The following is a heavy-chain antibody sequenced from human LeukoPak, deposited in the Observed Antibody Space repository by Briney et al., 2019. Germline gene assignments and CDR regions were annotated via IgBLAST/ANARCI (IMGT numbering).Heavy chain of an antibody. Sequence: GGTLRLSCAASGFTFSNYGMSWVRQAPGKGLEWVSGISDSGGSSYYADSVKGRFTISRDNSMNTLYLQMNSLRAEDTAVYYCAKVRWGSDNALDSWGQGTLVTGSS. CDR1: GFTFSNYG. CDR2: ISDSGGSS. V-gene: IGHV3-23*01. CDR3: AKVRWGSDNALDS. J-gene: IGHJ4*02. D-gene: IGHD3-16*01.